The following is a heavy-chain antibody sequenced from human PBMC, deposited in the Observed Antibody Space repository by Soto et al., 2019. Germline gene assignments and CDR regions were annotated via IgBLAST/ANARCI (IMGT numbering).Heavy chain of an antibody. D-gene: IGHD2-15*01. V-gene: IGHV4-59*01. CDR2: IYYSGST. CDR1: GGSISSYY. CDR3: ARARGGNLVDY. J-gene: IGHJ4*02. Sequence: QVQLQESGPGLVKPSETLSLTCTVSGGSISSYYWSWIRQPPGKGLEWIGYIYYSGSTNYNPSLKSRVTISVDTSKNQFSLKLSSVTAADTAVYYCARARGGNLVDYWGQGTLVTVSS.